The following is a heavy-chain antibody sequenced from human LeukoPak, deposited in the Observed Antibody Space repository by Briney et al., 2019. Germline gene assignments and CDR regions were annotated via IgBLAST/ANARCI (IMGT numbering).Heavy chain of an antibody. J-gene: IGHJ5*02. Sequence: AASVKVSCKASGYTFTSYGISWVRQAPGQGLEWMGWISAYNGNTNYAQKLQGRVTMTTDTSTSTAYTELRSLRSDDTAVYYCARVGDYGDYERFDPWGQGTLVTVSS. D-gene: IGHD4-17*01. CDR1: GYTFTSYG. CDR2: ISAYNGNT. V-gene: IGHV1-18*01. CDR3: ARVGDYGDYERFDP.